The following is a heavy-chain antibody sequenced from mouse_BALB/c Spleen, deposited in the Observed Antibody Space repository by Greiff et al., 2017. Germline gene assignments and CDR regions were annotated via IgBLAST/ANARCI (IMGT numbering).Heavy chain of an antibody. D-gene: IGHD2-4*01. V-gene: IGHV1-4*02. CDR3: ARRGLLITAWFAY. CDR2: INPSSGYT. CDR1: GYSFTSYT. J-gene: IGHJ3*01. Sequence: VQLQQSAAELARPGASVKMSCKASGYSFTSYTMHWVKQRPGQGLEWIGYINPSSGYTEYNQKFKDKTTLTADKSSSTAYMQLSSLTSEDSAVYYCARRGLLITAWFAYWGQGTLVTVSA.